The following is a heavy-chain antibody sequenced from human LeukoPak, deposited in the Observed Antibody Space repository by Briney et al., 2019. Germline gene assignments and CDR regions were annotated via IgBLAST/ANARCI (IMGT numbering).Heavy chain of an antibody. D-gene: IGHD3-22*01. CDR3: AKTNGYYDY. V-gene: IGHV3-23*01. Sequence: GGSLRLSCAASGFTFSSYGMSWVRQAPGKGREWVSSISGSGGNTYYADSVKGRFTISRDNSKSTVYLQMNSLRAEDTAVYHCAKTNGYYDYWGQGTLVTVSS. J-gene: IGHJ4*02. CDR2: ISGSGGNT. CDR1: GFTFSSYG.